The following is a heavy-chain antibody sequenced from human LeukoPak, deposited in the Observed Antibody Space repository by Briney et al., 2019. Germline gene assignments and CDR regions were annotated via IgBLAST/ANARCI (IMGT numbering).Heavy chain of an antibody. V-gene: IGHV1-2*02. CDR2: INPNSGGA. CDR1: GYTFTGYY. J-gene: IGHJ4*02. Sequence: ASVKVSCKASGYTFTGYYMHWVRQAPGQGLEWMGWINPNSGGANYAQKFQGRVTMTGDTSISTAYMELSRLRSDDTAVYYCARVYYGFMWNWGQGTLVTVSS. D-gene: IGHD3-10*01. CDR3: ARVYYGFMWN.